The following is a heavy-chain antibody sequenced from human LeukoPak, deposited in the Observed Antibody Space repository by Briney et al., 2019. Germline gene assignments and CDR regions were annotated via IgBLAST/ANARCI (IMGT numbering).Heavy chain of an antibody. CDR2: INAGNGNT. J-gene: IGHJ5*02. CDR1: GYTFTSYA. D-gene: IGHD3-16*02. CDR3: ARLAYDYAWGSYLSQGDWFDP. Sequence: ASVKVSCKASGYTFTSYAMHWVRQAPGQRLEWMGWINAGNGNTKYSQEFQGRVTITRDTSASTAYMELSSLRSEDMAVYYCARLAYDYAWGSYLSQGDWFDPWGQGTLVTVSS. V-gene: IGHV1-3*03.